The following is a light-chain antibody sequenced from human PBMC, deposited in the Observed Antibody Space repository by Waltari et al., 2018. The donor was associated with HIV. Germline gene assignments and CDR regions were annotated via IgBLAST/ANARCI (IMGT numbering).Light chain of an antibody. CDR3: QNYNNAPRT. V-gene: IGKV1-27*01. J-gene: IGKJ1*01. CDR2: AAS. Sequence: EIQMTQSPSSLSASVGDRVTITCRASQAISNSLAWYQQKPGKIPQPLIYAASTLQFGVPSRFSAFGSGTNFTLAITSVQPEDVATYFCQNYNNAPRTFGQGTKVEIK. CDR1: QAISNS.